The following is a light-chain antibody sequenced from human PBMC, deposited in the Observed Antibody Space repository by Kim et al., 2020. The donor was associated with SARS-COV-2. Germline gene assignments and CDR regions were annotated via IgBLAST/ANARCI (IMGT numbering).Light chain of an antibody. CDR1: QSVGSY. Sequence: EIVLTQSPATLSLSPGERATLSCRASQSVGSYLAWFQQKPGQPPRHLIYDTSNRATGIPARFSGSGSGTDFTLTISSLEPEDFAVYYCQQRSRWFAFGQGTRLEIK. J-gene: IGKJ5*01. CDR2: DTS. V-gene: IGKV3-11*01. CDR3: QQRSRWFA.